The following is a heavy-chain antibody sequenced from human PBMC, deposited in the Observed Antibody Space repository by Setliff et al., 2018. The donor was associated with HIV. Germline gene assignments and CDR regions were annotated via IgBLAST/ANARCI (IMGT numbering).Heavy chain of an antibody. CDR1: GGSFTSRSYY. Sequence: SETLSLTCTVSGGSFTSRSYYWGWIRQPPGKGLEWIGSIFYSGITYYNPSLKSRVTISVDTSKNQFSLNLTSVTAADTAVYYCARGPNYDFWSGYYWGDAFDIWGQGTMVTVSS. CDR3: ARGPNYDFWSGYYWGDAFDI. D-gene: IGHD3-3*01. V-gene: IGHV4-39*01. CDR2: IFYSGIT. J-gene: IGHJ3*02.